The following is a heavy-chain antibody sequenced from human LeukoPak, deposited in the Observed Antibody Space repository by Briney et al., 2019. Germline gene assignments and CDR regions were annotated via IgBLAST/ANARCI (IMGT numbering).Heavy chain of an antibody. CDR2: INPNSGGT. Sequence: ASVKVSCKASGYTFTDYYVHWVRQAPGQGLEWMGWINPNSGGTEYAQKFQGRVTITRDTSISTAYMDLSRLGSDDTAMYYCARDRPLGVGEYGDAFDIWGQGTMVTVSS. CDR1: GYTFTDYY. D-gene: IGHD2-8*02. CDR3: ARDRPLGVGEYGDAFDI. V-gene: IGHV1-2*02. J-gene: IGHJ3*02.